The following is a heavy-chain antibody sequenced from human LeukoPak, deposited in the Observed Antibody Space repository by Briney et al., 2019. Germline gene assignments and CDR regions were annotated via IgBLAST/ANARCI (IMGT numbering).Heavy chain of an antibody. J-gene: IGHJ6*02. CDR3: AKNLQEFSGYYLSHYGMDV. CDR2: ISYDGSNK. D-gene: IGHD3-22*01. Sequence: GGSLRLSCAASGFTFSSYGMHWVRQAPGKGLEWVAVISYDGSNKYYADSVKGRFTISRDNSKNTLYLQMNSLRAEDTAEYYCAKNLQEFSGYYLSHYGMDVWGQGTTVTVSS. V-gene: IGHV3-30*18. CDR1: GFTFSSYG.